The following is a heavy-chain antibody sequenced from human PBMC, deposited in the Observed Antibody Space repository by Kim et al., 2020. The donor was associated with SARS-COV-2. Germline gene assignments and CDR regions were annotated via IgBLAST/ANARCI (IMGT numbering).Heavy chain of an antibody. Sequence: SETLSLTCTVSGGSISSYYWSWIRQPPGKGLEWIGYIYYSGSTNYNPSLKSRVTISVDTSKNQFSLKLSSVTAADTAVYYCARDKDYYDSSGYYYVLDYWGQGTLVTVSS. CDR3: ARDKDYYDSSGYYYVLDY. CDR2: IYYSGST. V-gene: IGHV4-59*01. CDR1: GGSISSYY. J-gene: IGHJ4*02. D-gene: IGHD3-22*01.